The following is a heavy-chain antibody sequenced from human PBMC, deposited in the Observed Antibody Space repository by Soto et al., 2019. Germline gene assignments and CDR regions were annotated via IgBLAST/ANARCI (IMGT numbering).Heavy chain of an antibody. J-gene: IGHJ6*02. CDR3: ARHYGGDSTSRYFFGMNV. V-gene: IGHV5-51*01. CDR2: IYPGGSDT. CDR1: GYSFTTFL. Sequence: VGAPKVSPKSPGYSFTTFLLCVEPARPREGREWVGIIYPGGSDTRYSPSFQGQVTISADKSISTAYLQWSSLKASDTAMYFCARHYGGDSTSRYFFGMNVWGQGTTVTVSS. D-gene: IGHD2-21*02.